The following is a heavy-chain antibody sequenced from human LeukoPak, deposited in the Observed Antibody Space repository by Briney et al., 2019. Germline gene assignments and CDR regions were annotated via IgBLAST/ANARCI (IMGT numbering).Heavy chain of an antibody. CDR2: INPSGGST. CDR1: GYTFTSYY. CDR3: ARGGSGWYNRGLTKTPDY. Sequence: ASVKVSCKASGYTFTSYYMHWVRQAPGQGLEWMGIINPSGGSTSYAQKFQGRVTMTGDTSTSTVYMELSSLRSEDTAVYYCARGGSGWYNRGLTKTPDYWGQGTLVTVSS. J-gene: IGHJ4*02. D-gene: IGHD6-19*01. V-gene: IGHV1-46*01.